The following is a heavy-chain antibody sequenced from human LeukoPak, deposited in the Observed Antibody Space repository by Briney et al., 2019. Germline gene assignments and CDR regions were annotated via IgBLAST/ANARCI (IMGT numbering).Heavy chain of an antibody. CDR3: ARGDSGAPEDAFDI. CDR2: IIPIFGIA. CDR1: GGAFSSYA. J-gene: IGHJ3*02. Sequence: GASVKASCKASGGAFSSYAISWVRQAPGQGLEWMGRIIPIFGIANYAQKFQGRVTITADKSTSTAYMELSSLRSEDTAVYYCARGDSGAPEDAFDIWGQGTMVTVSS. V-gene: IGHV1-69*04. D-gene: IGHD2-15*01.